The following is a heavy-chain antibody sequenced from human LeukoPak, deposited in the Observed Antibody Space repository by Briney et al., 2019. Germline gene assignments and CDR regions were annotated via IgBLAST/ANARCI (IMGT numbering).Heavy chain of an antibody. CDR3: AREFRITFGGVFDY. Sequence: QTGGSLRLSCEASGLTFSTYWMSWVRQAPGKGLKWVAKIKQDGSEKYYVDSVKGRFTISRDNAKNSLYLQMNSLRAEDTAVYYCAREFRITFGGVFDYWGQGTLVTVSS. V-gene: IGHV3-7*01. CDR1: GLTFSTYW. CDR2: IKQDGSEK. J-gene: IGHJ4*02. D-gene: IGHD3-16*01.